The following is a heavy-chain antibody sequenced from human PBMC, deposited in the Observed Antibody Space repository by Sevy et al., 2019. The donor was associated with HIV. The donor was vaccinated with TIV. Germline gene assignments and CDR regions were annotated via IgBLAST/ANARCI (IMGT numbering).Heavy chain of an antibody. J-gene: IGHJ4*02. V-gene: IGHV3-15*07. Sequence: GGSLRLSCAASGFTLNKAWMNWVRQAPGKGLELVGRIKSETDGGTTDDAEPVKGRFSISRDDSKNTLYLQMNSLKIEDTAVYYCSMEDGYNYFDYWGQGPLVTVSS. D-gene: IGHD5-12*01. CDR1: GFTLNKAW. CDR2: IKSETDGGTT. CDR3: SMEDGYNYFDY.